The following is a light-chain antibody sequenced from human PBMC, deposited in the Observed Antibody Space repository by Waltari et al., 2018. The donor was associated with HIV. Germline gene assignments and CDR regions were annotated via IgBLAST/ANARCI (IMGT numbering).Light chain of an antibody. CDR1: GDISGA. V-gene: IGKV1-13*02. J-gene: IGKJ4*01. CDR2: DAS. CDR3: QQFKTYPLT. Sequence: AIQLTQSPSSLSASVGDRVTSICRASGDISGALAWYQQKPGKPPRLLIHDASILESGVPSKFSGSGAGADFALTIISLQPEDFATYYCQQFKTYPLTFGGGTKVEIK.